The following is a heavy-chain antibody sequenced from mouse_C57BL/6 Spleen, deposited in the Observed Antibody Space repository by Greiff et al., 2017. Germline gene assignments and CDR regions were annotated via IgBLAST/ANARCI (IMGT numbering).Heavy chain of an antibody. Sequence: QVQLQQPGAELVMPGASVKLSCKASGYTFTSYWMHWVKQRPGQGLEWIGEIDPSDSYTNYNQKFKGKSTLTVDKSSSTAYMQLSSLTSEDSAVYYCARPDSNSGAMDYWGQGTSVTVSS. J-gene: IGHJ4*01. D-gene: IGHD2-5*01. CDR1: GYTFTSYW. CDR3: ARPDSNSGAMDY. V-gene: IGHV1-69*01. CDR2: IDPSDSYT.